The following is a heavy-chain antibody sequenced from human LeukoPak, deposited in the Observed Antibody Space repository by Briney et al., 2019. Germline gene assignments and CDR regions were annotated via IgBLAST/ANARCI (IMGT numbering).Heavy chain of an antibody. CDR1: GYTFTGYY. V-gene: IGHV1-2*02. J-gene: IGHJ3*02. Sequence: ASVKVSCKGAGYTFTGYYMHWVRQAPGQGLEWMGWINPNSGGTNYAQKFQGRVTMTRDTSISTAYMELSRLRSDDTAVYYCARERWYYYGSGSPAHAFDIWGQGTMVTVSS. CDR2: INPNSGGT. CDR3: ARERWYYYGSGSPAHAFDI. D-gene: IGHD3-10*01.